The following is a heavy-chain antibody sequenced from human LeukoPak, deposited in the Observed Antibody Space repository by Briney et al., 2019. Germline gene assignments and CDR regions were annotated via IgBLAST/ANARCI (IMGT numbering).Heavy chain of an antibody. J-gene: IGHJ4*02. CDR2: IYSGGST. CDR3: AAKTVNMVRGVMS. D-gene: IGHD3-10*01. V-gene: IGHV3-53*01. CDR1: GFTVSSNY. Sequence: PGGSLRLSCAASGFTVSSNYTSWVRQAPGKGLEWVSVIYSGGSTYYADSVEGRFTISRDNSKNTLYLQMNSLRAEDTAVYYCAAKTVNMVRGVMSWGQGTLVTVSS.